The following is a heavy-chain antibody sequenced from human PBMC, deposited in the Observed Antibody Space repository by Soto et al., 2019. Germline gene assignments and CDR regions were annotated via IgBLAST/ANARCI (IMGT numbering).Heavy chain of an antibody. Sequence: QVQLVESGGGVVQPGRSLRLSCAASGFTFNSYGMHWVRQAPGKGLEWVAVIWYDGSNKYYGDSVKGRFTISRDNSKNTLYLQMNSLRAEDTAVYYCARDIPNSGFDYWGQGTLVTVSS. CDR3: ARDIPNSGFDY. D-gene: IGHD7-27*01. V-gene: IGHV3-33*01. CDR1: GFTFNSYG. CDR2: IWYDGSNK. J-gene: IGHJ4*02.